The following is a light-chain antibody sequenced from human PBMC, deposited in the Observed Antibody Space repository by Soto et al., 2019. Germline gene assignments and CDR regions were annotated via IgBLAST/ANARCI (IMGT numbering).Light chain of an antibody. CDR2: AAS. Sequence: SPTGTGTTFSWGGRSVTSCYLAWYQQKPGQAPRLLIYAASTRPSGIPSRFSGSGFGTDYTLTISSLEPADFAAYYCQQSCKSPLTFGQGTKVDIK. J-gene: IGKJ3*01. CDR1: RSVTSCY. V-gene: IGKV3-20*01. CDR3: QQSCKSPLT.